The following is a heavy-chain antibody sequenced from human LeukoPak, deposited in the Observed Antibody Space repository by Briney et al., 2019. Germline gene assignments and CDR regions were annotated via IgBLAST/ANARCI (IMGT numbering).Heavy chain of an antibody. V-gene: IGHV4-4*07. Sequence: SETLSLTCTVSGGSLSHCYWSWIRLPARQELELIGLIHSSCLTNYNPSFKSRVTMSVDTSKNQFSLKLSSVTAADTAVYYCARDSPRGYSHGYEHYYYYMDVWGKGTTVTVSS. D-gene: IGHD5-18*01. CDR1: GGSLSHCY. CDR2: IHSSCLT. J-gene: IGHJ6*03. CDR3: ARDSPRGYSHGYEHYYYYMDV.